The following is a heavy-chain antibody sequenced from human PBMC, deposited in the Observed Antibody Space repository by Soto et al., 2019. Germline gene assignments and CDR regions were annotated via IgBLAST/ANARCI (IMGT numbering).Heavy chain of an antibody. CDR3: AKDGARYCSSSSCTNFDY. V-gene: IGHV3-23*01. Sequence: GGSLRLSCAASGFTFSSYAMSWVRQAPGKGLEWVSAISGSGGSTYYADSVKGRFTISRDNSKNTLYLQMNSLRAEDTAVYYCAKDGARYCSSSSCTNFDYWGQGTLVTVSS. CDR2: ISGSGGST. CDR1: GFTFSSYA. J-gene: IGHJ4*02. D-gene: IGHD2-2*01.